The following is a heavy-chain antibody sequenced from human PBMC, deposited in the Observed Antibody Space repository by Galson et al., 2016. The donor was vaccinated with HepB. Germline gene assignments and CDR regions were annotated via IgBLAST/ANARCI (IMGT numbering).Heavy chain of an antibody. Sequence: SLRLSCAASGFTFSSYWMHWVRQAPGKGLVWVPGINSDGTSTTYADSVKGRFTISRDNAKNTLYMQMNSLRAEDTAVYYCARAPVTSTTCCYYFDYWGQGTLVTVSS. D-gene: IGHD2-2*01. V-gene: IGHV3-74*01. CDR3: ARAPVTSTTCCYYFDY. CDR1: GFTFSSYW. J-gene: IGHJ4*02. CDR2: INSDGTST.